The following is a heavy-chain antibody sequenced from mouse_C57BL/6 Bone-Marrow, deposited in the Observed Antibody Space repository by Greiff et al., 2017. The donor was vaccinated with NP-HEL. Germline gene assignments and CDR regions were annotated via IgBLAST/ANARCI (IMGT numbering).Heavy chain of an antibody. CDR3: ARQDGFAY. CDR2: ISSGGSYT. V-gene: IGHV5-6*01. CDR1: GFTFSSYG. Sequence: EVHLVESGGDLVKPGGSLKLSCAASGFTFSSYGMSWVRQTPDKRLEWVATISSGGSYTYYPDSVKGRFTISRDNAKNTLYLQMSSLKSEDTAMYYCARQDGFAYWGQGTLVTVSA. J-gene: IGHJ3*01.